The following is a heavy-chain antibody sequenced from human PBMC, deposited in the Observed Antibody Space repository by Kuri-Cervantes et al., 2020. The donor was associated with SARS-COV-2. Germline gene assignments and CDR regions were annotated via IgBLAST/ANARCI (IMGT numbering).Heavy chain of an antibody. CDR2: TYYRSKWYN. D-gene: IGHD6-13*01. CDR1: GDSVSSNSAA. V-gene: IGHV6-1*01. CDR3: ARGMSSSWYRSKNYYYYMDV. J-gene: IGHJ6*03. Sequence: SETLSLTCAISGDSVSSNSAAWDWIRQSPSRGLEWLGRTYYRSKWYNDYAVSVKSRITINPDTSKNQFSLQLNSVTPEDTAVYYCARGMSSSWYRSKNYYYYMDVWGKGTTGTVSS.